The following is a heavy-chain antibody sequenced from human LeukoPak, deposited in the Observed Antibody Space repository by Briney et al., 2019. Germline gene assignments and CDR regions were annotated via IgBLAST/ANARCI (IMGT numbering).Heavy chain of an antibody. Sequence: GRSLRLSCAAPGFTFSSYAMHWVRQAPGKGLEWVAVISYDGSNKYYADSVKGRFTISRDNSKNTLYLQMNSLRAEDTAVYYCARDGEGHFDYWGQGTLVTVSS. CDR2: ISYDGSNK. V-gene: IGHV3-30-3*01. D-gene: IGHD3-10*01. CDR1: GFTFSSYA. J-gene: IGHJ4*02. CDR3: ARDGEGHFDY.